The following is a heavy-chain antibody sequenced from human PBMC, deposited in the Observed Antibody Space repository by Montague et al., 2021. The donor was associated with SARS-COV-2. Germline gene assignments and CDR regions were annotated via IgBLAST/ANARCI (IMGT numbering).Heavy chain of an antibody. J-gene: IGHJ5*01. Sequence: SLRLSCAASGFTFNNNAMSWVRQAPGKGLEWVSALSGSGSSTQYADSVRGRFTISRDTSTNTLYLQMDSLRAEDTALYYCAKSQYSGNDSHTAGFDSWGQGTLVTVSS. D-gene: IGHD5-12*01. CDR2: LSGSGSST. V-gene: IGHV3-23*01. CDR1: GFTFNNNA. CDR3: AKSQYSGNDSHTAGFDS.